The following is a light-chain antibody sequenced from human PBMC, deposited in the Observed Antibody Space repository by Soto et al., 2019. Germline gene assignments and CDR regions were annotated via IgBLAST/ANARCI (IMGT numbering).Light chain of an antibody. V-gene: IGKV3-20*01. Sequence: EVVLTQSPGTLSLSPGERATLSCRASQSVSRRYLAWYQQKPGQAPRLLIFGPSSRATGIPDRFSGSGSGTDFTLTINSLEPEDFAVYYCLQYDTSPPRYTFGQGTKLEIK. CDR3: LQYDTSPPRYT. J-gene: IGKJ2*01. CDR1: QSVSRRY. CDR2: GPS.